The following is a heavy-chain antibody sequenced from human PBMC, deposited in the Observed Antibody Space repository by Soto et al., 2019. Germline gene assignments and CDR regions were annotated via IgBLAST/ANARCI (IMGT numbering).Heavy chain of an antibody. D-gene: IGHD2-15*01. CDR2: IWDDGSDK. V-gene: IGHV3-33*01. CDR3: ARMVGHYYGMDV. CDR1: GFTFSTYG. J-gene: IGHJ6*02. Sequence: QVQLVESGGGGVQPGRSLRLSCEASGFTFSTYGMHWVRQAPGKGLEWVAVIWDDGSDKYYGDSVKGRFTISRDNSKNTVYLQMNTLRAEDTAVYYCARMVGHYYGMDVWGQGTTVTVSS.